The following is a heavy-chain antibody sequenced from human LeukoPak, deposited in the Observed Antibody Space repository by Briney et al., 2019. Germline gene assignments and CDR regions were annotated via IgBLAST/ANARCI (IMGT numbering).Heavy chain of an antibody. CDR2: IWYVGSNK. V-gene: IGHV3-33*08. CDR1: GFTFSSYA. D-gene: IGHD3-3*01. CDR3: ARDAIFGTCDY. J-gene: IGHJ4*02. Sequence: GGSLRLSCAASGFTFSSYAMSWVRQAPGKGLEWVAVIWYVGSNKYYADSVKGRFTISRDNSKNTLYLQMNSLRAEDTAVYYCARDAIFGTCDYWGQGTLVTVSS.